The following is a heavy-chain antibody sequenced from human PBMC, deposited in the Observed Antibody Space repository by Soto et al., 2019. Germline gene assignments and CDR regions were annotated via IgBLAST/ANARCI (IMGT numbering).Heavy chain of an antibody. J-gene: IGHJ3*02. V-gene: IGHV3-7*01. CDR3: VFYDILTGYYIESPPDAFDI. D-gene: IGHD3-9*01. Sequence: GGSLRLSCAASGFTFSSYWMSWVRQAPGKGLEWVANIKQDGSEKYYVDSVKGRFTISRDNAKNSLYLQMNSLRAEDTAVYYCVFYDILTGYYIESPPDAFDIWGQGTMVTGSS. CDR2: IKQDGSEK. CDR1: GFTFSSYW.